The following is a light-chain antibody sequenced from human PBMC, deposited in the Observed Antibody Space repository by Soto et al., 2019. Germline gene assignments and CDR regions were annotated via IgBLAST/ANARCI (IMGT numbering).Light chain of an antibody. V-gene: IGKV1-27*01. Sequence: DIQMTQSPSSLSASVGDRVTITCRASQGITNYLAWYQQKPGKVPKLLIYAASTLQSGVPSRFSGSGSGTDFILTISRLQAEDVVNYYGQECGIAPFTFGGGTKVELK. CDR3: QECGIAPFT. CDR2: AAS. J-gene: IGKJ4*01. CDR1: QGITNY.